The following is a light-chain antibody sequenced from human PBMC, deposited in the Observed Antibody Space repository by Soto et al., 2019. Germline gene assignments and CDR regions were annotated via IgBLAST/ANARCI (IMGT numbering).Light chain of an antibody. CDR1: QGISNY. CDR2: AAS. J-gene: IGKJ1*01. Sequence: DXQMTQSPSAMSASVGDRVTITCRASQGISNYLAWFQQKPGKVPKRLIYAASSLQSGXXXXXXXXXXXXXXXXTISSLQPEDFATYYCLQHNSYPWTFGQGTKVEIK. V-gene: IGKV1-17*03. CDR3: LQHNSYPWT.